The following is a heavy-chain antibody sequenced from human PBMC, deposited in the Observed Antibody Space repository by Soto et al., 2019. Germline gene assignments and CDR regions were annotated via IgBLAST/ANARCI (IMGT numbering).Heavy chain of an antibody. CDR2: IYSGGST. D-gene: IGHD5-12*01. V-gene: IGHV3-66*01. J-gene: IGHJ4*02. CDR3: VKDQGGYSGYAFDY. CDR1: GFTVSSNY. Sequence: VGSLRLSCAASGFTVSSNYMSWVRQAPGKGLEWVSVIYSGGSTYYADSVKGRFTISRDNSKNTLYLQMNSLRAEDTAVYYCVKDQGGYSGYAFDYWGQGTLVTVSS.